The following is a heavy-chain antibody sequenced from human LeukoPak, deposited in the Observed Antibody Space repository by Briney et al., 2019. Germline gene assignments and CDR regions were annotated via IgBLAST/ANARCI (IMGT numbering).Heavy chain of an antibody. V-gene: IGHV4-59*01. Sequence: SETVSLTCTVSGGTISSDDCSWIRHPPWKGLEWIGYIYYRGSTNYNPSLKSRVTISVDTSENQFSLKLSSVTAADTAVYYCARLSGYSSGHYYSDYWGQGTLVTVSS. CDR2: IYYRGST. D-gene: IGHD3-22*01. J-gene: IGHJ4*02. CDR3: ARLSGYSSGHYYSDY. CDR1: GGTISSDD.